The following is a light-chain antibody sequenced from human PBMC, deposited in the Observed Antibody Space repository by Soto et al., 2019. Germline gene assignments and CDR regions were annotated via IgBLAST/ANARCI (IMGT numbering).Light chain of an antibody. V-gene: IGKV3-11*01. CDR1: QSVSSY. CDR2: DAS. J-gene: IGKJ4*01. Sequence: PGERATLSCRASQSVSSYLAWYQQKPGQAPRLLIYDASNRATGIPARFSGSGSGTDCTLTISSLEPEDFAVYYCQQHTNWPLTFGGGTKVDIK. CDR3: QQHTNWPLT.